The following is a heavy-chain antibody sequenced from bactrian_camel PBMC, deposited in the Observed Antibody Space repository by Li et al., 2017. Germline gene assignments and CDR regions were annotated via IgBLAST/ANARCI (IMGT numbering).Heavy chain of an antibody. CDR2: INTADGT. Sequence: GGGLVQPGESLRLSCAASGFTFSKAVFTWDRQAPGKGLEWVSYINTADGTYYADSVKGRFTISRDNAKNTLYLQLNSLTTEDTAMYFCTAALEIPGSTFAYWGQGTQVTVS. J-gene: IGHJ6*01. CDR3: TAALEIPGSTFAY. CDR1: GFTFSKAV. D-gene: IGHD1*01. V-gene: IGHV3S35*01.